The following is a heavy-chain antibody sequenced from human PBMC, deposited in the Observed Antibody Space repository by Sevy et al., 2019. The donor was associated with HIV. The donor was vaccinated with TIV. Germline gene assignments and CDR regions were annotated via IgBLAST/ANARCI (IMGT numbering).Heavy chain of an antibody. CDR1: GFTFITYD. J-gene: IGHJ6*02. D-gene: IGHD5-12*01. V-gene: IGHV3-13*01. CDR2: VGPAGDT. CDR3: TRSGGYSDYGMDV. Sequence: GGSLRLSCAASGFTFITYDMHWVRHVTGKGLEWVSGVGPAGDTFYPGPVKGRFTISREIAKNSLYLQMNNLRAGDTAVYYCTRSGGYSDYGMDVWGQGTTVTVSS.